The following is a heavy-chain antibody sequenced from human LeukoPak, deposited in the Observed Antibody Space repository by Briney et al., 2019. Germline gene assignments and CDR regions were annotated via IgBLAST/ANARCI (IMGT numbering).Heavy chain of an antibody. CDR2: INSSSGGT. V-gene: IGHV1-2*02. D-gene: IGHD6-19*01. CDR1: GYTFTGYY. CDR3: ATQATSGWHFS. J-gene: IGHJ5*02. Sequence: ASVKVSCKASGYTFTGYYIHWVRQAPGQGPEWMGCINSSSGGTNYAQKYQGSVTMTRDTSLSTVYMELSRLRSDDTAVYYSATQATSGWHFSWGQGTLVTVSS.